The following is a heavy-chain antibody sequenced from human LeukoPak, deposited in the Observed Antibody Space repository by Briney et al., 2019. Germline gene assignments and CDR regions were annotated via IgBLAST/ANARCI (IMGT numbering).Heavy chain of an antibody. CDR3: ARESY. Sequence: ASVKVSCKVSGYTLTELSMHWVRQAPGQGLEWMGGIIPIFGTANYAQKFQGRVTITADESTSTAYMELSSLRSEDTAVYYCARESYWGQGTLVTVSS. V-gene: IGHV1-69*13. CDR1: GYTLTELS. J-gene: IGHJ4*02. CDR2: IIPIFGTA.